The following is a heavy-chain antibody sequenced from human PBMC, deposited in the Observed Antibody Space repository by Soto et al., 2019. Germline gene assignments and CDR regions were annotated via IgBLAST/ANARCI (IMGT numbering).Heavy chain of an antibody. CDR2: TNWNGATT. Sequence: EVQLVVSGGGVVRPGGSMRLSCTASGFTFDDYSMTWVRQIPGKGLEWVSTTNWNGATTAYADSVRGRFTSSRDNAKNFLYLQLDTVTAEDTAFYHCARDSDDSTGYYDYWGQGTLVTVSS. D-gene: IGHD4-4*01. V-gene: IGHV3-20*01. CDR3: ARDSDDSTGYYDY. J-gene: IGHJ4*02. CDR1: GFTFDDYS.